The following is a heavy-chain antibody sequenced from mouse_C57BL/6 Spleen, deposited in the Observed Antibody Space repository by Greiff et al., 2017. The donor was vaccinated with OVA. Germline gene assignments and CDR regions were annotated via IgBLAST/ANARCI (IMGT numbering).Heavy chain of an antibody. CDR3: ARDRGGYFDV. Sequence: QVQLQQPGAELVRPGTSVKLSCKASGYTFTSYWMHWVKQRPGQGLEWIGVIDPSDSYTNYNQKFKGKATLTVDTSSSTAYIQLSRLTSEDSAVYYCARDRGGYFDVWGTGTTVTVSS. CDR1: GYTFTSYW. V-gene: IGHV1-59*01. CDR2: IDPSDSYT. J-gene: IGHJ1*03.